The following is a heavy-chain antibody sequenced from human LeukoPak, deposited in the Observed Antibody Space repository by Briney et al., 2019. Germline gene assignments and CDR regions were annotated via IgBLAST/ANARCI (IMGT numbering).Heavy chain of an antibody. Sequence: PGGSLRLSCAASGFTFSSYSMNWVRQAPGKGLEWVSYISSSSSTIYYADSVKGRFTISRDNAKNSLYLQMNSLRAEDTAVYYCASGDYYDSSGYYCYWGQGTLVTVSS. CDR1: GFTFSSYS. CDR2: ISSSSSTI. V-gene: IGHV3-48*01. CDR3: ASGDYYDSSGYYCY. J-gene: IGHJ4*02. D-gene: IGHD3-22*01.